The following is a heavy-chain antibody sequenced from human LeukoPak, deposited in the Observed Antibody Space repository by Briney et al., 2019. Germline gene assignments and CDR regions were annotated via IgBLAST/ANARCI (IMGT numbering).Heavy chain of an antibody. J-gene: IGHJ4*02. Sequence: GGSLRLSCAASGFTLSNYWMSWVRQAPGKGLEWVADIDPDGSETQYVGSVKGRFTTSRDNAKNSLYLQMNSLRAEHTAIYYWSRIWYFGDNNWRYFDYWGQGTLVTVSS. D-gene: IGHD1-20*01. CDR1: GFTLSNYW. CDR2: IDPDGSET. V-gene: IGHV3-7*01. CDR3: SRIWYFGDNNWRYFDY.